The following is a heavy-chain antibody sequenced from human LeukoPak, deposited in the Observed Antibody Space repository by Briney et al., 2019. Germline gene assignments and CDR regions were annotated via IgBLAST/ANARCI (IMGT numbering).Heavy chain of an antibody. J-gene: IGHJ4*02. CDR1: GYSFNDYA. CDR3: ARSIWYNRQYYFDS. D-gene: IGHD6-13*01. Sequence: RASVKVSCKASGYSFNDYAMRWVRQAPGQRLEWMGWINCGNGKTKYSEKFQGRVTITRDQSATTAYMDLSSLRSEDTAVYYCARSIWYNRQYYFDSWGQGTLVTVSS. CDR2: INCGNGKT. V-gene: IGHV1-3*01.